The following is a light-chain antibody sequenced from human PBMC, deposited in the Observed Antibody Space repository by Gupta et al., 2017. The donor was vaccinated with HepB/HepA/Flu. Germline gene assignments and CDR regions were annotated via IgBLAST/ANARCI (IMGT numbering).Light chain of an antibody. V-gene: IGKV3-15*01. CDR2: GAN. J-gene: IGKJ1*01. Sequence: ETVMTQSPGTLSVSPGGTATLSCRASQSVGSDLAWFKQRPGQAPRLLIYGANIRATGIPARFSGSGSGTEFTLTIRSRQSGDFGVYYCQQYKHWPPWTFGQGTKVEIK. CDR1: QSVGSD. CDR3: QQYKHWPPWT.